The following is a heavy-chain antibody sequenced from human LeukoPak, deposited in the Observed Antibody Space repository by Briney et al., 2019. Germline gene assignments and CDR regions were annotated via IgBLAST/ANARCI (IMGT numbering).Heavy chain of an antibody. Sequence: SETLSLTCTVSGGSISGYFWSWIRQPPGKRLEWIGYIHYSGGTNYNPSLNSRVTTSVDTSKNQFSLRLSSVTAADTAVYYCARYGITIVRGGKYYFDSWGQGTLVTVSS. CDR2: IHYSGGT. J-gene: IGHJ4*02. CDR1: GGSISGYF. CDR3: ARYGITIVRGGKYYFDS. V-gene: IGHV4-59*08. D-gene: IGHD3-10*01.